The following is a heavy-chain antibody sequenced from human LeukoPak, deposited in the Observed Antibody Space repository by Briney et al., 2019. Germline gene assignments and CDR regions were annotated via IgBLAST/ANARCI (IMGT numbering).Heavy chain of an antibody. D-gene: IGHD6-19*01. V-gene: IGHV3-23*01. CDR1: GFTFNSHA. CDR3: AKTTFGYSSGRSPGWPVDY. J-gene: IGHJ4*02. CDR2: IVGSGGSS. Sequence: GGSLRLSCAASGFTFNSHAMYWVRQAPGKGLEWVSGIVGSGGSSYYAESVRGRFTISRDNSKKTVYLQMNSLRDEDTAVYYCAKTTFGYSSGRSPGWPVDYWGQGTVVTVSS.